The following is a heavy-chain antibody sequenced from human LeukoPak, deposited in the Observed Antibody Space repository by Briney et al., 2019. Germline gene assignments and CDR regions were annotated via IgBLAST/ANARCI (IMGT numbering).Heavy chain of an antibody. CDR3: ASSPAYSSSWYAIDT. CDR1: GVIFSNYD. CDR2: IGTAGDT. Sequence: PGGSLRLSCAASGVIFSNYDMHWVRQAAGKGLEWGSGIGTAGDTYYPGSVKGRFTISRENAKNSLYLHMNSLSAGDTAMYYCASSPAYSSSWYAIDTWGQGTLVTVSS. D-gene: IGHD6-13*01. V-gene: IGHV3-13*01. J-gene: IGHJ5*02.